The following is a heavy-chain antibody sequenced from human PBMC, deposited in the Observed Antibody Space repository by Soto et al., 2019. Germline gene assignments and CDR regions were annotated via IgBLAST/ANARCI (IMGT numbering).Heavy chain of an antibody. CDR1: GGSISSSSYY. CDR3: ACIFSGGSSYGFYYYSMDV. CDR2: IFYSGST. Sequence: SETLSLTCTVSGGSISSSSYYWGWIRQPPGKGLEWIGSIFYSGSTYYNPSLKSRVTISVDTSQNQFSLKLSSVTAADTAVYYCACIFSGGSSYGFYYYSMDVWGQGTTVTVSS. V-gene: IGHV4-39*01. D-gene: IGHD5-18*01. J-gene: IGHJ6*02.